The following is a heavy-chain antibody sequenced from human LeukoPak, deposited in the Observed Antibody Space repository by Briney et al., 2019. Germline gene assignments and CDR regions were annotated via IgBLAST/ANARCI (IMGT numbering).Heavy chain of an antibody. CDR3: ARPDYDFWSGFPGGHYMDV. D-gene: IGHD3-3*01. Sequence: GGSLRLSCAASGFDFNTFIMHWVRQGPGKGLEWLTLMAGGPYGTEKFYADSVKGRFTISTDNSKNTLFLQMNSLRAEDTAVYYCARPDYDFWSGFPGGHYMDVWGKGATVTVSS. V-gene: IGHV3-30*19. CDR2: MAGGPYGTEK. CDR1: GFDFNTFI. J-gene: IGHJ6*03.